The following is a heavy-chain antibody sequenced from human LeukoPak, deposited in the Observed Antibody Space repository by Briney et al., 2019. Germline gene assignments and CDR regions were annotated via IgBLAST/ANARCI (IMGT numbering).Heavy chain of an antibody. CDR3: AREGDFWSGYYSV. CDR2: ISSSSSYI. CDR1: GFSFGSYS. D-gene: IGHD3-3*01. V-gene: IGHV3-21*01. Sequence: GGSLRLSCAASGFSFGSYSMNWVRQAPGKGLEWVSSISSSSSYIYYADSVKGRVTISRDNSKNSLYLQMSSLRAEDAALYYCAREGDFWSGYYSVWGQGTLVTVSS. J-gene: IGHJ4*02.